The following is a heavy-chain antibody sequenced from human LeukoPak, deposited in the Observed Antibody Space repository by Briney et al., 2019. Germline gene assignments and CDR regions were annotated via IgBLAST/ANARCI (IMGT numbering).Heavy chain of an antibody. J-gene: IGHJ5*02. Sequence: GGSLRLSCAASGFTVSSNYMSWARQAPGKGLGWVSVIYSGGSTYCADSVKGSFTISRENSKHTLSLQMNSQSAEDTAMYYCARGAYCSSTSCYFTWGQGTLVTVSS. V-gene: IGHV3-66*01. CDR2: IYSGGST. D-gene: IGHD2-2*01. CDR1: GFTVSSNY. CDR3: ARGAYCSSTSCYFT.